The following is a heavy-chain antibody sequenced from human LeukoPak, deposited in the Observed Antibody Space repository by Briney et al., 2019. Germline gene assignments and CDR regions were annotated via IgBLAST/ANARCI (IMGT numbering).Heavy chain of an antibody. CDR1: DGSFSGFY. J-gene: IGHJ4*02. CDR3: SRENGAFSPFGY. V-gene: IGHV4-34*01. CDR2: ISLTGLT. D-gene: IGHD2-8*01. Sequence: KPSETLSLTCAVYDGSFSGFYWSWIRQPPGKGLEWIGEISLTGLTHYNPSLESRVTVSLGKSKNQLSLNLTSVTAADTAVYYCSRENGAFSPFGYWGQGILVTV.